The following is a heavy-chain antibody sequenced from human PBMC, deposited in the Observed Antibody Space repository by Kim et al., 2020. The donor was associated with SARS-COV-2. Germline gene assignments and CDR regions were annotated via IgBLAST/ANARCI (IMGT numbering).Heavy chain of an antibody. CDR3: ARYNFGYTY. D-gene: IGHD5-18*01. J-gene: IGHJ4*02. Sequence: REKYCVASVQGRITISRDTAKNTMYLQMNGLRAEDTAVYYCARYNFGYTYWGQGTLVTVSS. V-gene: IGHV3-7*01. CDR2: REK.